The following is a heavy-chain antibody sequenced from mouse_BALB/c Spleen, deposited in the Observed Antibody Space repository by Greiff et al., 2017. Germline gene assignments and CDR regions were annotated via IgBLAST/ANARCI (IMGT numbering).Heavy chain of an antibody. D-gene: IGHD2-1*01. CDR2: ISDGGSYT. CDR3: ARDGNYVWFAY. J-gene: IGHJ3*01. Sequence: EVQRVESGGGLVKPGGSLKLSCAASGFTFSDYYMYWVRQTPEKRLEWVATISDGGSYTYYPDSVKGRFTISRDNAKNNLYLQMSSLKSEDTAMYYCARDGNYVWFAYWGQGTLVTVSA. CDR1: GFTFSDYY. V-gene: IGHV5-4*02.